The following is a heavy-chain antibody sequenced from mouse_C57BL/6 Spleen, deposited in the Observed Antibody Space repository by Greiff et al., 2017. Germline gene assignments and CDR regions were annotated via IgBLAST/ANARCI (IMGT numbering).Heavy chain of an antibody. CDR3: ARVRGKLYFEY. Sequence: VQLQQSGGCLVMSGASLRLSCGASGFSFSSYAMSLVRHAPEKRLEWVATISDGGSYTYSPDNVKGRFTISRDNAKNNLYLQMSHLKSEVTAIYYCARVRGKLYFEYWAQGT. CDR2: ISDGGSYT. CDR1: GFSFSSYA. D-gene: IGHD6-1*01. J-gene: IGHJ2*01. V-gene: IGHV5-4*01.